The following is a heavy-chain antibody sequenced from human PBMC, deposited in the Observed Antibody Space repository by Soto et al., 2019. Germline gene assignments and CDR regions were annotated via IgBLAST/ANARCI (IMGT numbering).Heavy chain of an antibody. D-gene: IGHD6-13*01. CDR3: ARDPLIASAGSYLDY. V-gene: IGHV1-18*01. Sequence: GASVKVSCKASGYTFTSYGISWVRQAPGQGLEWMGWISTCNGKTNYAQKVQGRVTMTTDTSTSTAYMELGSLRSDDTAVYYCARDPLIASAGSYLDYWGQGTLVTVSS. J-gene: IGHJ4*02. CDR2: ISTCNGKT. CDR1: GYTFTSYG.